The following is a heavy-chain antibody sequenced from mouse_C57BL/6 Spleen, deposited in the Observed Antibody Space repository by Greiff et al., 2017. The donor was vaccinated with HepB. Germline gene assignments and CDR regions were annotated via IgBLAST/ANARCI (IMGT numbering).Heavy chain of an antibody. J-gene: IGHJ3*01. D-gene: IGHD2-5*01. CDR2: INPSSGYT. CDR3: YSNQPFAY. CDR1: GYTFTSYW. V-gene: IGHV1-7*01. Sequence: QVHVKQSGAELAKPGASVKLSCKASGYTFTSYWMHWVKQRPGQGLEWIGYINPSSGYTKYNQKFKDKATLTADKSSSTAYMQLSSLTYEDSAVYYCYSNQPFAYWGQGTLVTVSA.